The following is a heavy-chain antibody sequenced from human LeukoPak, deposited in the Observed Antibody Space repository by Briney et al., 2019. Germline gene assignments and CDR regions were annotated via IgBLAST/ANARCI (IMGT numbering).Heavy chain of an antibody. CDR1: GFTFSSYG. J-gene: IGHJ2*01. V-gene: IGHV3-23*01. CDR2: ISGSGGST. Sequence: GGSLRLSCAASGFTFSSYGMSWVRQAPGKGLEWVSAISGSGGSTYNADSVKGRFTISRDNSKNTLYLQMNSLRTDDTAVYYCAKDRDIIPNWHFDLWGRGTLVTVSS. CDR3: AKDRDIIPNWHFDL.